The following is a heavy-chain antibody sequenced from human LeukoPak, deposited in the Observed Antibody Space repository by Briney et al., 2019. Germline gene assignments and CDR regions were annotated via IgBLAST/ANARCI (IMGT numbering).Heavy chain of an antibody. CDR1: GFTFSSYW. D-gene: IGHD4-23*01. V-gene: IGHV3-74*01. Sequence: GGSLRLSCAASGFTFSSYWMNWVRQAPGKGLVWVSRIASDGSSTTYADSVKGRFSISRDNAKNTLYLQMNRLRVEDTAVYYCARGRPHGNDYWGQGTLVTVSS. CDR2: IASDGSST. J-gene: IGHJ4*02. CDR3: ARGRPHGNDY.